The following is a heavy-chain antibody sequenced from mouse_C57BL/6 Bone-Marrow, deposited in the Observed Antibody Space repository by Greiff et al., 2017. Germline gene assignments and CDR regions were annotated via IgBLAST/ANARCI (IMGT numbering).Heavy chain of an antibody. CDR3: ARYDGYYVPDYYAMDY. Sequence: VQLQQPGAELARPGASVKLSCKASGYTFTSYGISWVKQRTGQGLEWIGEIYPTSGNTYYNAKFKGKATLTADKSSSTAYMELGSLPTEDSAVYVCARYDGYYVPDYYAMDYWGQGTSLTVSS. V-gene: IGHV1-81*01. CDR2: IYPTSGNT. J-gene: IGHJ4*01. CDR1: GYTFTSYG. D-gene: IGHD2-3*01.